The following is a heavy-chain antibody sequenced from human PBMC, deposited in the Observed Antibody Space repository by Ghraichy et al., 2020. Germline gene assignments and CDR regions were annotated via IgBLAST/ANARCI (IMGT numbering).Heavy chain of an antibody. CDR3: ARDIHHQYNWNSRYYYGMDV. J-gene: IGHJ6*02. CDR1: GFTVSSNY. CDR2: IYSGGST. Sequence: WGSLRLSCAASGFTVSSNYMSWVRQAPGKGLEWVSVIYSGGSTYYADSVKGRFTISRDNSENTLYLQMNSLRAEDTAVYYCARDIHHQYNWNSRYYYGMDVWGQGTTVTVSS. V-gene: IGHV3-53*01. D-gene: IGHD1-20*01.